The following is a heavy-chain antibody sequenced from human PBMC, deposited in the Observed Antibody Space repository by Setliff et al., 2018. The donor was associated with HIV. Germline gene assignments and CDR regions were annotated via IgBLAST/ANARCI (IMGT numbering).Heavy chain of an antibody. D-gene: IGHD6-6*01. CDR2: IYTSGST. J-gene: IGHJ4*02. CDR3: ARAVQLGYFDY. CDR1: GGAISSGSYY. Sequence: SETLSLICTVSGGAISSGSYYWSWIRQPAGKGLEWIGRIYTSGSTNYNPSLKSRVTISVDTSKNQFSLKLSSVTAADTAVYYCARAVQLGYFDYWGQGTLVTVSS. V-gene: IGHV4-61*02.